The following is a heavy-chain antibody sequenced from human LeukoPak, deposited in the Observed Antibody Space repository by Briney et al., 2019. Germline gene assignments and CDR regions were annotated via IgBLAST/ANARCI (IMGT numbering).Heavy chain of an antibody. V-gene: IGHV3-23*01. D-gene: IGHD5-12*01. J-gene: IGHJ4*02. CDR1: GFTFSLYA. Sequence: GGSLRLSCATSGFTFSLYAMSWVRQAPGKGLEWVSAISGSGGYTDYADSVKGRFTISRDNSRSTLYVQMNSLRVEDTAVYYCAKDQRGFDKPIDYWGQGTLVTVSS. CDR3: AKDQRGFDKPIDY. CDR2: ISGSGGYT.